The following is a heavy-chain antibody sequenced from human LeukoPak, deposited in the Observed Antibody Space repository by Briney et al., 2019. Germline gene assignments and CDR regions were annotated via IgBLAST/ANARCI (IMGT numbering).Heavy chain of an antibody. Sequence: SETLSLTCTVSSGSISSYYWSRIRQAPGKGLEWIGYIYYSGSRNYNPSFKSRVTMSVDTSKKQFSLRVSSVTAADTAVYYCARTEYYFDHWGQGSLVTVSS. CDR1: SGSISSYY. CDR3: ARTEYYFDH. CDR2: IYYSGSR. J-gene: IGHJ4*02. D-gene: IGHD1-14*01. V-gene: IGHV4-59*01.